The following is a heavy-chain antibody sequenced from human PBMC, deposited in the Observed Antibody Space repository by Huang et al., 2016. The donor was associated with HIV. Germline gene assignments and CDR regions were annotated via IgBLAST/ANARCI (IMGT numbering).Heavy chain of an antibody. D-gene: IGHD5-12*01. V-gene: IGHV3-30*18. CDR2: ISYDGGYQ. Sequence: QVQLVESGGGVCQPGRSLSLSCAPSGFTFSNYGVHWVRQARGKGLEWVAAISYDGGYQYCSDSVKGRFTIARDGSQNTLYRQMSSLRAEDTAVYFCAKDREDSAYQLDYWGQGTRVTVSS. CDR1: GFTFSNYG. J-gene: IGHJ4*02. CDR3: AKDREDSAYQLDY.